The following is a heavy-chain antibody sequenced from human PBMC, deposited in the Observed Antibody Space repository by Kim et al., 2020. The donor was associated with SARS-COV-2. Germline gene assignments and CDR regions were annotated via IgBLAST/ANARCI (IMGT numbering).Heavy chain of an antibody. CDR3: ARQRCSNTACFPVS. Sequence: SETLSLTCTVSGGSISSYYWTWIRQPPGKGLEWIGSVYYNGITNYKPSLKSRVTISVDTSKNQFSLNVSSVTAADTAVYYCARQRCSNTACFPVSWGQGTLLAVSS. V-gene: IGHV4-59*08. J-gene: IGHJ5*02. D-gene: IGHD2-2*01. CDR1: GGSISSYY. CDR2: VYYNGIT.